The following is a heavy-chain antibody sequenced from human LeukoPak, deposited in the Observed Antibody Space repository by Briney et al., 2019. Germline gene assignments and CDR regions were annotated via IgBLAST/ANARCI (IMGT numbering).Heavy chain of an antibody. CDR3: ARGSVLGMAVAGPRPFDY. CDR2: INHSGST. CDR1: GGSFSGYY. D-gene: IGHD6-19*01. Sequence: SETLSLTCAVYGGSFSGYYWSWIRQPPGEGLEWIGEINHSGSTNYNPSLKSRVTISVDTSKNQFSLKLSSVTAADTAVYYCARGSVLGMAVAGPRPFDYWGQGTLVTVSS. J-gene: IGHJ4*02. V-gene: IGHV4-34*01.